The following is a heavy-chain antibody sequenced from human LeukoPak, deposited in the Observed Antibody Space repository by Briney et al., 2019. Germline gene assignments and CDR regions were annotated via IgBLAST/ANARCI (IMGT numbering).Heavy chain of an antibody. V-gene: IGHV4-34*01. CDR2: INHSGST. CDR1: GGSFSGYY. CDR3: ARTRSSSSILLDV. D-gene: IGHD6-13*01. Sequence: SETLSLTCAVYGGSFSGYYWSWIRQPPGKGLEWIGEINHSGSTNYNPSLKSRVTISVDTSKNQFSLQLNSVTPEDTAVYYCARTRSSSSILLDVWGKGTTVTVSS. J-gene: IGHJ6*03.